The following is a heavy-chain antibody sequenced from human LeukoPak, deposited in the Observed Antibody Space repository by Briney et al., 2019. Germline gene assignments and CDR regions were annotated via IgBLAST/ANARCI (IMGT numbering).Heavy chain of an antibody. D-gene: IGHD3-9*01. CDR2: ISSRGTYT. V-gene: IGHV3-21*05. Sequence: GGSLRLSCAASGFTLSSYWMSWVSQAPGKGLEWVSHISSRGTYTNYADSVKGRFTISRDNTKNSLYLQMNSLRAEDTAVYYCARNGVTGYYFDYWGQGTLVTVSS. CDR3: ARNGVTGYYFDY. CDR1: GFTLSSYW. J-gene: IGHJ4*02.